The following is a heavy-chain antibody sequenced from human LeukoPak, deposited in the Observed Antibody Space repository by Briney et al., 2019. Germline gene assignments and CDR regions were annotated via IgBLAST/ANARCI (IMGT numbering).Heavy chain of an antibody. CDR1: GFTFSSSW. CDR2: INEDGSAK. J-gene: IGHJ4*02. D-gene: IGHD5-24*01. Sequence: GGSLRLSCAASGFTFSSSWISWVRQAPGKGLEWVANINEDGSAKYYVDSVKGRFTISRDNAKRSLDLQVNSLRAEDTAVYYCTRSRRDGNDYWGQGTLVTVSS. CDR3: TRSRRDGNDY. V-gene: IGHV3-7*01.